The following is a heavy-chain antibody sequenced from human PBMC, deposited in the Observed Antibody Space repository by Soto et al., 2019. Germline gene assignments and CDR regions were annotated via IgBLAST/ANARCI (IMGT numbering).Heavy chain of an antibody. CDR2: IYYSGST. CDR3: ARHGKYCTNGVCYWFDP. CDR1: GGSISSSSYY. Sequence: SETLSLTCTVSGGSISSSSYYWGWIRQPPGKGLEWIGSIYYSGSTYYNPSLKSRVTISVDTPKNQFSLKLSSVTAADTAVYYCARHGKYCTNGVCYWFDPWGQGTLVTVSS. D-gene: IGHD2-8*01. V-gene: IGHV4-39*01. J-gene: IGHJ5*02.